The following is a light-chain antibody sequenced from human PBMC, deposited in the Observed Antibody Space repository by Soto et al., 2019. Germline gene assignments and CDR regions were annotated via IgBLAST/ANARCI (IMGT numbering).Light chain of an antibody. J-gene: IGLJ2*01. V-gene: IGLV2-14*01. CDR3: SSYTSSNTLGV. CDR1: SSDAGGYNY. CDR2: DVS. Sequence: QSALTQPASVSGSPGQAITISCTGTSSDAGGYNYVSWYQQYPGKAPKLMIYDVSNRPSGVSNRFSGSKSGNTASLTISGLQAEDEADYYCSSYTSSNTLGVFGGWTQLTVL.